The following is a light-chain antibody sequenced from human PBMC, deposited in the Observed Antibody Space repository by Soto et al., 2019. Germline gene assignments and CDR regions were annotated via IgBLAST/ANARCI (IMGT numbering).Light chain of an antibody. Sequence: DIVMTQSPDSLAVSLGERATINCKSSQSVLYNSDNKNYLAWYQQKAGQPPKLLIYWASTRDSGVPDRFSGSGSGADFTLTIXNLQAEXVAXXYCXQYYTTLSFGGGTKVEIK. CDR3: XQYYTTLS. J-gene: IGKJ4*01. CDR2: WAS. V-gene: IGKV4-1*01. CDR1: QSVLYNSDNKNY.